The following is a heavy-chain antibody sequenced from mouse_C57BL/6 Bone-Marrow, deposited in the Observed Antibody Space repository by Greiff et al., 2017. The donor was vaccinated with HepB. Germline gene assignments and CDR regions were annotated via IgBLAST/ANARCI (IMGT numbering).Heavy chain of an antibody. J-gene: IGHJ3*01. CDR3: AREGLWDYDRFAY. CDR2: INPSSGYT. CDR1: GYTFTSYW. Sequence: VQLQQSGAELAKPGASVKLSCKASGYTFTSYWMHWVKQRPGQGLEWIGYINPSSGYTKYNQKFKDKATLTADKSSSTAYMQLSSLTYEDSAVYDCAREGLWDYDRFAYWGQGTLVTVSA. V-gene: IGHV1-7*01. D-gene: IGHD2-4*01.